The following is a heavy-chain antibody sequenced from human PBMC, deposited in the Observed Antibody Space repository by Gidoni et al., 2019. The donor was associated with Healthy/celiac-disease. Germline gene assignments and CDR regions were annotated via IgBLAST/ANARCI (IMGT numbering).Heavy chain of an antibody. J-gene: IGHJ4*02. CDR3: ARTGYSYGFGY. D-gene: IGHD5-18*01. Sequence: QLQLQESGPGLVKPSETLSLTCTVSGGSISSSSYYWGWIRQPPGKGLEWIGSIYYSGSTYYNPSLKSRVTISVDTSKNQFSLKLSSVTAADTAVYYCARTGYSYGFGYWGQGTLVTVSS. CDR1: GGSISSSSYY. CDR2: IYYSGST. V-gene: IGHV4-39*01.